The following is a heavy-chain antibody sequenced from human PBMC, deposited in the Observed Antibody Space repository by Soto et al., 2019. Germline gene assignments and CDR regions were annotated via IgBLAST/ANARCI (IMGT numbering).Heavy chain of an antibody. CDR1: GDSIIRSF. J-gene: IGHJ3*01. CDR2: ISDSGIT. D-gene: IGHD3-10*01. V-gene: IGHV4-59*01. CDR3: ARGAGDFSGTDTFDF. Sequence: QVQLQESGPGLVKPSETLSLTCVVSGDSIIRSFWGWIRQPPGRGLEWIAYISDSGITFSNPSLKSRPSMSVDTSKNEFSLTLTAMTAADTSIYYCARGAGDFSGTDTFDFWGQGTLVTVSS.